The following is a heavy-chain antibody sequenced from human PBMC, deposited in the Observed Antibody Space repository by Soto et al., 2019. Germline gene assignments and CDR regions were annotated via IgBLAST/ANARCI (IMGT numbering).Heavy chain of an antibody. J-gene: IGHJ4*02. CDR2: IYHSGST. D-gene: IGHD3-22*01. CDR1: GGSISDTSW. V-gene: IGHV4-4*02. CDR3: ARDRSGYETPVFDS. Sequence: QVQLEESGPGLLKPSATLSLTCGVSGGSISDTSWWSWVRQSPGEGLEWIGQIYHSGSTNYNPSLENPLTIALDKSKTQFSLRLSFVTAADTAVYYCARDRSGYETPVFDSWGQGARVTVSS.